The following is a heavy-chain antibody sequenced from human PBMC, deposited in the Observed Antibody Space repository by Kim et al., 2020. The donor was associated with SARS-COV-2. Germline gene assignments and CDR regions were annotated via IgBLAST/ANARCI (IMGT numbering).Heavy chain of an antibody. CDR1: GGTFSSYA. CDR3: ARARNDFWSGYYNYYYYYGMDV. V-gene: IGHV1-69*13. D-gene: IGHD3-3*01. Sequence: SVKVSCKASGGTFSSYAISWVRQAPGQGLEWMGGIIPIFGTANYAQKFQGRVTITADESTSTAYMELSSLRSEDTAVYYCARARNDFWSGYYNYYYYYGMDVWGQGTTVTVSS. CDR2: IIPIFGTA. J-gene: IGHJ6*02.